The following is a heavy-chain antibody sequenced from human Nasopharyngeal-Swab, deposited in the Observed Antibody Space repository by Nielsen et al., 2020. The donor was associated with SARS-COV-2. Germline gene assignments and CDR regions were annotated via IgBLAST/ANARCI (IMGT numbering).Heavy chain of an antibody. J-gene: IGHJ4*02. CDR2: ISASDYTT. CDR3: VKGPPAVIHYFDY. Sequence: GGSLRLSCAASGFTFRSYAISWVRQAPGKGLEWVSVISASDYTTYYADSVKGRFTISRDNSKNTLYLQMNSLRAEDTAVYYCVKGPPAVIHYFDYWGQGTLVTVSS. V-gene: IGHV3-23*01. D-gene: IGHD2-21*01. CDR1: GFTFRSYA.